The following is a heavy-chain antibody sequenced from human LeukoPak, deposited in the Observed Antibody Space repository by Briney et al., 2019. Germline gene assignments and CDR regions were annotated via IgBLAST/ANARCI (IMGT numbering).Heavy chain of an antibody. J-gene: IGHJ4*02. CDR1: GYTFTSYW. V-gene: IGHV5-10-1*01. CDR2: IDPSDSYT. Sequence: GESLKISCKGSGYTFTSYWISWVRQMPGKGLEWMGRIDPSDSYTNYSPSFQGHVTISADKSISTAYLQWSSLKASDTAMYYCARLIAGTTYFDYWGQGTLVTVSS. CDR3: ARLIAGTTYFDY. D-gene: IGHD6-13*01.